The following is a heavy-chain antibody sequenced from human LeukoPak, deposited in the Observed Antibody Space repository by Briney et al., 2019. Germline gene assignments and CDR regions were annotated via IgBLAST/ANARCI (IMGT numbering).Heavy chain of an antibody. D-gene: IGHD3-10*01. J-gene: IGHJ4*02. CDR2: INPRGGST. CDR1: GYIFTTYY. V-gene: IGHV1-46*01. Sequence: ASVKVSCKASGYIFTTYYMHWLRQAPGQGPEWMGIINPRGGSTDYAQKFQGRVTITADESTSTAYMELSSLRSEDTAVYYCARDRRFGELDWGQGTLVTVSS. CDR3: ARDRRFGELD.